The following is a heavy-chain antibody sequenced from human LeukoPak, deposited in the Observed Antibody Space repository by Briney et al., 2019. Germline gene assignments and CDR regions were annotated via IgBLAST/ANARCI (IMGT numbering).Heavy chain of an antibody. V-gene: IGHV1-46*01. D-gene: IGHD6-19*01. CDR1: GYTFSSYY. CDR2: INPSGGST. Sequence: ASVKVSFKASGYTFSSYYMHWVRQAPGQGLEWMGIINPSGGSTRYEQKFQGRVTMTRDTSTSTVYMELSSLRSEDTAVYYCAREPDLVVAGTGFDFWGQGTLVTVSS. J-gene: IGHJ4*02. CDR3: AREPDLVVAGTGFDF.